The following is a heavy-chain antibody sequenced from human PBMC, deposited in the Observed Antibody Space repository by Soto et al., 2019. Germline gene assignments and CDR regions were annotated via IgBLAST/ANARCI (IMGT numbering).Heavy chain of an antibody. CDR1: GCTFSSYF. J-gene: IGHJ1*01. V-gene: IGHV1-46*01. CDR3: AVEYPFTYYFAS. Sequence: ASGKVSCKASGCTFSSYFMHWFRQAPGQGLQWVGIIKPSGGITDYAQEFQDKVTMTRDTSTSTVYMELISLTSADTAVYYCAVEYPFTYYFASWGKGTLVTLSS. D-gene: IGHD3-22*01. CDR2: IKPSGGIT.